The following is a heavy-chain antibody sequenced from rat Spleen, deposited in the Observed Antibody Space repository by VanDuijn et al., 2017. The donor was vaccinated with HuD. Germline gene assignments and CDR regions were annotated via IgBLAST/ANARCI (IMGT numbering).Heavy chain of an antibody. CDR3: TTDTFYDGSYYPGGFDY. CDR2: ITNTGGST. CDR1: GFTFTNYY. Sequence: EVQLVESGGGLVQPGGSLRLSCAASGFTFTNYYMAWVRQAPTKGLEWVASITNTGGSTYYRDSVKGRFTISRDNAKSTLYLKLDSLRSEDTATYYCTTDTFYDGSYYPGGFDYWGQGVMVTVSS. J-gene: IGHJ2*01. D-gene: IGHD1-12*02. V-gene: IGHV5-27*01.